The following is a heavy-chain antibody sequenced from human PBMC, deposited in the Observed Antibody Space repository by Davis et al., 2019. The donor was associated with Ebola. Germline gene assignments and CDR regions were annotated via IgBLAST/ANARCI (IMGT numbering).Heavy chain of an antibody. CDR2: IGKSGGPI. J-gene: IGHJ2*01. Sequence: GESLKISCAASGYTFRIHAMTWVRQAPGKGLEWISYIGKSGGPIYYSDSVKGRFLISRDNAENSLHLQITSLRGEDTATYYCARVGTTTFWYFDLWGRGTPVTVSS. D-gene: IGHD2-21*02. CDR1: GYTFRIHA. V-gene: IGHV3-48*03. CDR3: ARVGTTTFWYFDL.